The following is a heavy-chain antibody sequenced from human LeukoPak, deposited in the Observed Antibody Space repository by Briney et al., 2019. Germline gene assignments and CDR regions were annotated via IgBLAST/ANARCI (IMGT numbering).Heavy chain of an antibody. CDR2: ISNSSPNI. CDR3: ARAQEGYCSSTSCPNPIDY. CDR1: GFTFISYS. V-gene: IGHV3-21*01. D-gene: IGHD2-2*01. Sequence: GGSLRLSCAASGFTFISYSMNWVRQAPGKGLEWVSSISNSSPNIYYADSVKGRFTISRDSAKDSLFLQMNSLRAEDTAVYYCARAQEGYCSSTSCPNPIDYWGQGTLVTVSS. J-gene: IGHJ4*02.